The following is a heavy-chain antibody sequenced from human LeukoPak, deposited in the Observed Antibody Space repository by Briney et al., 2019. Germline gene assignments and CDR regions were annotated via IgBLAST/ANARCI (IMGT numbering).Heavy chain of an antibody. CDR2: ISWNSGSI. V-gene: IGHV3-9*01. CDR3: TKVGCSGGSCYPSFDY. CDR1: GFTFDDYA. D-gene: IGHD2-15*01. Sequence: PGGSLRLSCAASGFTFDDYAMHWVRQAPGKGLEWVSGISWNSGSIGYADSVKGRFTISRDNAKNSLYLQMHSLRAEDTALYYCTKVGCSGGSCYPSFDYWGQGTLVTVSS. J-gene: IGHJ4*02.